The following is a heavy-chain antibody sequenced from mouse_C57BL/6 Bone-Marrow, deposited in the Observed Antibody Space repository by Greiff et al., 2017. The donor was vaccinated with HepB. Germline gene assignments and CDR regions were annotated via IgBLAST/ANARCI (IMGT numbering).Heavy chain of an antibody. CDR1: GYTFTDHN. V-gene: IGHV1-78*01. Sequence: VQLQQSDAELVQPGASVKISCKVSGYTFTDHNIPWMNQKPEKGLEWIGYIYPRDGSTKYKEKLKGKARLTADKSSSTAYMQLNSLTSEDSAVYFCARRRRYYFDDWGQGTTLTVSS. CDR3: ARRRRYYFDD. CDR2: IYPRDGST. J-gene: IGHJ2*01.